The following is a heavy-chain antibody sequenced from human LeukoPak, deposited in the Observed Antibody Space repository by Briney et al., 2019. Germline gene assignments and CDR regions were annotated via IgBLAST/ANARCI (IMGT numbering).Heavy chain of an antibody. CDR3: AKSGGLYGSGSPFDY. Sequence: GGSLRLSCAASGFTFSSYAMSWVRQAPGKGLEWVSAISGSGGSTYYADSVKGRFTISRDNSENTLYLQMNSLRAEDTAVYYCAKSGGLYGSGSPFDYWGQGTLVTVSS. CDR1: GFTFSSYA. J-gene: IGHJ4*02. CDR2: ISGSGGST. V-gene: IGHV3-23*01. D-gene: IGHD3-10*01.